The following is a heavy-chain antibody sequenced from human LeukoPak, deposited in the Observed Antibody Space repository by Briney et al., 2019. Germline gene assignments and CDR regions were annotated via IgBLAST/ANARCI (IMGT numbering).Heavy chain of an antibody. Sequence: GGSLRLSCAPSGFTFNLYAMTWVRQAPGKGLEWVSDISGDGSITYYADSVRGRFTNSRDNSNNRLYLQMNSLRAEDTAIYYCAREISNGWGYFDYCGQGSLVIVSP. V-gene: IGHV3-23*01. CDR2: ISGDGSIT. CDR1: GFTFNLYA. J-gene: IGHJ4*02. D-gene: IGHD6-19*01. CDR3: AREISNGWGYFDY.